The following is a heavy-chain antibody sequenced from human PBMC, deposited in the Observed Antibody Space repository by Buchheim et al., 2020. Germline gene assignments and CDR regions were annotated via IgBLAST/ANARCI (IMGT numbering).Heavy chain of an antibody. CDR3: ARVKRRGIAARTGTKTLNWFDP. J-gene: IGHJ5*02. CDR1: GFTFSSYW. D-gene: IGHD6-6*01. V-gene: IGHV3-7*01. CDR2: IKQDGSEK. Sequence: EVQLVESGGGLVQPGGSLRLSCAASGFTFSSYWMSWVRQAPGKGLEWVANIKQDGSEKYYVDSVKGRFTISRDNAKNSLYLQMNSLRAEDTAVYYCARVKRRGIAARTGTKTLNWFDPWGQGTL.